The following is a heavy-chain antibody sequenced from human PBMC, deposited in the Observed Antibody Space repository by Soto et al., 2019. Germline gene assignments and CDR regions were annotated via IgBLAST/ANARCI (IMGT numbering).Heavy chain of an antibody. Sequence: EVQLLESGGGLVQPGGSLRLSCAVSGFTFSNYGMSWVRQAPGKGPEWVSATSGSGDTTYYADSVKGRFTISRDNSKNTLYVQMNSLRAEDTAVYYCAKDLGYDGSGIEIWGQGTRVTVSP. CDR2: TSGSGDTT. CDR3: AKDLGYDGSGIEI. D-gene: IGHD3-10*01. V-gene: IGHV3-23*01. J-gene: IGHJ4*02. CDR1: GFTFSNYG.